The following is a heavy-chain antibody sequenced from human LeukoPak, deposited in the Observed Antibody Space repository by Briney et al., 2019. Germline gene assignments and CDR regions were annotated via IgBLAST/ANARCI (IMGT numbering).Heavy chain of an antibody. V-gene: IGHV3-23*01. CDR1: GFAFSSYA. D-gene: IGHD5-18*01. CDR2: ISGSGGST. J-gene: IGHJ6*04. Sequence: GGSLRLSCAASGFAFSSYAMSWVRQAPGKGLEWVSAISGSGGSTYYADSVKGRFTISRDNSKNTLYLQMNRLRAEDTAVYYCAKDQDVDTASVLGIDVWGKGTTVTVSS. CDR3: AKDQDVDTASVLGIDV.